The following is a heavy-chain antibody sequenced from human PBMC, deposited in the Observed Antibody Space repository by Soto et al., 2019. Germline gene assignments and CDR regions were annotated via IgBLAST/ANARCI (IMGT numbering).Heavy chain of an antibody. Sequence: QLLESGGGLVQPGGSLRVHCVASGFTFGDYAMSWVRQAPGKGLEWVASIGGGGTDTYYAASVKGRFTISRDNSTSKLYLQMNNLRVEDTAVYYCAKDAGSYNGEWDWFDTWGQGTLVTVSS. CDR2: IGGGGTDT. CDR1: GFTFGDYA. V-gene: IGHV3-23*01. D-gene: IGHD3-10*01. CDR3: AKDAGSYNGEWDWFDT. J-gene: IGHJ5*02.